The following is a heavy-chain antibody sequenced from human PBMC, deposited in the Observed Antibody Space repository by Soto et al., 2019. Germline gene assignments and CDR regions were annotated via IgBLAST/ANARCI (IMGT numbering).Heavy chain of an antibody. CDR1: GGTFSSYA. CDR3: ARDQGGSPAAMFGMDV. V-gene: IGHV1-69*13. D-gene: IGHD2-2*01. Sequence: ASVKVSCKASGGTFSSYAISWVRQAPGQGLEWMGGIIPIFGTANYAQKFQGRVTITADESTSTAYMELSSLRSEDTAVYYCARDQGGSPAAMFGMDVWGQGPTVTVSS. CDR2: IIPIFGTA. J-gene: IGHJ6*02.